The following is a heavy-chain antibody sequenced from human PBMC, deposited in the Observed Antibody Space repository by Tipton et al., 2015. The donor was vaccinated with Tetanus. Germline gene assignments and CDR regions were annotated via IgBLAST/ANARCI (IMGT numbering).Heavy chain of an antibody. J-gene: IGHJ1*01. D-gene: IGHD3-3*01. CDR2: IDYFGST. CDR3: ARTSGYMYSEC. V-gene: IGHV4-59*01. Sequence: TLSLTCTVSGGSISTYHWNWIRQLPGKGLEWIGYIDYFGSTKYNPSLKSRVAMSVDTSKNQLSLRLNSVTSADTAVYYCARTSGYMYSECWGQGTLVTVSS. CDR1: GGSISTYH.